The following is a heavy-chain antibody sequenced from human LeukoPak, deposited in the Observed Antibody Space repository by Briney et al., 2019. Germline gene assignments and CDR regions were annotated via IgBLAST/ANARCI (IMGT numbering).Heavy chain of an antibody. D-gene: IGHD3-9*01. CDR1: GGSISSGGYY. CDR2: MYHNGRP. V-gene: IGHV4-31*02. Sequence: SETLSLTCTVSGGSISSGGYYWSWMRQHPGKGLECIGYMYHNGRPYYNPSLTSRVTFSVDTSENQFSLELTSVTAADTALYYCARVGWVTGFVESWGRGILVTVSS. CDR3: ARVGWVTGFVES. J-gene: IGHJ5*01.